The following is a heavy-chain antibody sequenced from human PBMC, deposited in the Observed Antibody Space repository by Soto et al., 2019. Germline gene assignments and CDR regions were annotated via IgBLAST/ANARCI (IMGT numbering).Heavy chain of an antibody. CDR2: VYDSGTS. V-gene: IGHV4-59*01. J-gene: IGHJ5*02. Sequence: SETLSLTCTVSGGSMNSYYWTWVRQPPGKGLEWIGYVYDSGTSKYNASLESRITMSLDKSRNQFYLSLSYVTAADTAVYFCARYSPPKKSFDSNPGWLDPWGQGTLVTVSS. CDR1: GGSMNSYY. CDR3: ARYSPPKKSFDSNPGWLDP. D-gene: IGHD2-21*01.